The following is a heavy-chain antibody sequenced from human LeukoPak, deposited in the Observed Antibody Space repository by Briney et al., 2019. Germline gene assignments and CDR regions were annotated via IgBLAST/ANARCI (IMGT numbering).Heavy chain of an antibody. J-gene: IGHJ4*02. V-gene: IGHV3-23*01. CDR1: GGSISSGDY. CDR3: AKREASGTYDSFDY. CDR2: ISGSGGST. D-gene: IGHD1-26*01. Sequence: LSLTCTVSGGSISSGDYYWSWIRQAPGKGLEWVSAISGSGGSTSYANSVRGRFTMSRDNSRNTLYLQMNSLRGDDTAVYYCAKREASGTYDSFDYWGQGTLVTVSS.